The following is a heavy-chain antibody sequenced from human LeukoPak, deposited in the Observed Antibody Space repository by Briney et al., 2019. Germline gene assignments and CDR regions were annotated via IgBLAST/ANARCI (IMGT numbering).Heavy chain of an antibody. J-gene: IGHJ4*02. CDR3: AKAYGYCTTTSCSHEEFDY. V-gene: IGHV5-10-1*01. D-gene: IGHD2-2*01. CDR2: IDPSDSYT. Sequence: GESLKISCKGSGYSFTNYWINWVRQMPGKGLEWMGRIDPSDSYTNYSPSFQGHVTISTDKSVSTAYLQWSSLKASDTAMYYCAKAYGYCTTTSCSHEEFDYWGQGTLVTVSS. CDR1: GYSFTNYW.